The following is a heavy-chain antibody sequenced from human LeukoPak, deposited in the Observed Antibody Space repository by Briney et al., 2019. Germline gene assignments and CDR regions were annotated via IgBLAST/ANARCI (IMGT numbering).Heavy chain of an antibody. CDR1: GYTFTGYY. V-gene: IGHV1-2*02. Sequence: RASVKVSCKASGYTFTGYYMHWVRQAPGQGLEWMGWINPNSGGTNYAQKLQGRVTMTTDTSTSTAYMELRSLRSDDTAVYYCARDDSSGWYHRWWGQGTLVTVSS. D-gene: IGHD6-19*01. CDR2: INPNSGGT. CDR3: ARDDSSGWYHRW. J-gene: IGHJ4*02.